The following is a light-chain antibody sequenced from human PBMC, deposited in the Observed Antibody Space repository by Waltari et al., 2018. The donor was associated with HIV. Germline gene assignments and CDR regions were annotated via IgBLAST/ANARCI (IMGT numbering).Light chain of an antibody. CDR3: QSYDSSNPVV. Sequence: NFMLTQPHSVSESPGKTVTISCTRSRGRIASNYVQWYQQRPGSSPTTVISEDNQRPSGVPDRFSGSIDSSSNSASLTISGLKTEDEADYYCQSYDSSNPVVFGGGTKLTVL. CDR1: RGRIASNY. J-gene: IGLJ2*01. V-gene: IGLV6-57*01. CDR2: EDN.